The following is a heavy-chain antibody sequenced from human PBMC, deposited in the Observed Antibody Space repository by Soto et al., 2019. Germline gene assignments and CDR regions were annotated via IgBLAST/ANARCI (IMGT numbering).Heavy chain of an antibody. D-gene: IGHD3-3*01. CDR2: IYYSGST. CDR1: GGSISSGDYY. V-gene: IGHV4-31*03. CDR3: ARWWSGSRQGFDP. Sequence: QVQLQESGPGLVKPSQTLSLTCTVSGGSISSGDYYWSWIRQHPGKGLEWIGYIYYSGSTYYNPSLKSRVNISVDTSKIQFSLKLSSVTAADTAVYYCARWWSGSRQGFDPWGQGTLVTVSS. J-gene: IGHJ5*02.